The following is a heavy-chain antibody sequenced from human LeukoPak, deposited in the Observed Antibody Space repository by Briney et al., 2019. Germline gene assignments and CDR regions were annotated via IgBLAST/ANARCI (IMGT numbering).Heavy chain of an antibody. D-gene: IGHD3-9*01. V-gene: IGHV1-2*02. CDR1: GYSFTDYY. J-gene: IGHJ4*02. CDR2: INPNIYGT. Sequence: ASVKVSCKASGYSFTDYYIHWVRQAPRQGLEWIRWINPNIYGTHYAQKYQGRVTMTSATSIRTDHKDLRKLTSDDTAVYYCARDSTRRPQNYDILTGFYTDSWGQGTLVTVSS. CDR3: ARDSTRRPQNYDILTGFYTDS.